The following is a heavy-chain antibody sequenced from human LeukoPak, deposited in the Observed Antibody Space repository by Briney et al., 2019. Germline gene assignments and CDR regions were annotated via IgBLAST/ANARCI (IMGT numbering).Heavy chain of an antibody. CDR2: ITSSSSTI. Sequence: PGGSLRLSCAASGFTFSSYSMNWVRQAPGEGLEWVSYITSSSSTIYYADSVKGRFTISRDNAKNSLYLQMNSLRAEDTAVYYCARGRYYFDYWGQGTLVTVSS. V-gene: IGHV3-48*01. CDR1: GFTFSSYS. CDR3: ARGRYYFDY. J-gene: IGHJ4*02.